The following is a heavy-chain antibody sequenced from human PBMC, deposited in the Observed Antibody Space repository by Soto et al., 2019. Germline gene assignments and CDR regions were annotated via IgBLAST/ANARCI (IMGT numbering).Heavy chain of an antibody. CDR2: INPSGGST. CDR1: GYTFTSYY. Sequence: ASVKVSCKASGYTFTSYYMHWVRQAPGQGLEWMGIINPSGGSTSYAQKFQGRVTVTRDTSTSTVYMELSSLRSEDTAVYYCARVALPYDSSGYFDYWGQGTLVTVSS. J-gene: IGHJ4*02. V-gene: IGHV1-46*01. CDR3: ARVALPYDSSGYFDY. D-gene: IGHD3-22*01.